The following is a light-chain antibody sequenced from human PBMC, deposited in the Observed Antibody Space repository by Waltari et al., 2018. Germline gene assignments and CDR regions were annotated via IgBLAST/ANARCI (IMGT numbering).Light chain of an antibody. CDR2: EVT. V-gene: IGLV2-8*01. Sequence: QSALTQPTSASGSRGQSVTISCTGTSSAVGSYNYGSWYQQHPGKAPKLLIYEVTKLPSGVPVRFSGSKSGNTASLTVSGLQAEDEADYYCSSYAGSNNVIFGGGTRLTVL. J-gene: IGLJ2*01. CDR3: SSYAGSNNVI. CDR1: SSAVGSYNY.